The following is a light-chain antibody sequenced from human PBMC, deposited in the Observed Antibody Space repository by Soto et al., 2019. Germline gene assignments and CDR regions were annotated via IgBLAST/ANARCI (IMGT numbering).Light chain of an antibody. CDR2: GAS. Sequence: EIVLTQSPDTLSLSPGERATLSCRASQSVSSSYLAWYQQKPGQAPRLLIYGASSRATGIPDRFSGSGSGTDFTLTISRLEPEDFAVNYCQQYGSSPRTFGQGTKVDIK. J-gene: IGKJ1*01. CDR1: QSVSSSY. V-gene: IGKV3-20*01. CDR3: QQYGSSPRT.